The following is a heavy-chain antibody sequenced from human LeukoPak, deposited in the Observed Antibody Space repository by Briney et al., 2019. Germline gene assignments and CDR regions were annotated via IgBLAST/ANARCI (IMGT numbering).Heavy chain of an antibody. D-gene: IGHD5-24*01. J-gene: IGHJ4*02. CDR3: ARTGGYNSPFSF. CDR2: VSYSGST. V-gene: IGHV4-59*01. Sequence: SETLSLTCTVSGGSISSYYWNWFRQPPGKGLEWIGYVSYSGSTNYNPSLKSRVTISVDTSKNQFSLKLNSVTAADTAVYYCARTGGYNSPFSFWGQGALVTVSS. CDR1: GGSISSYY.